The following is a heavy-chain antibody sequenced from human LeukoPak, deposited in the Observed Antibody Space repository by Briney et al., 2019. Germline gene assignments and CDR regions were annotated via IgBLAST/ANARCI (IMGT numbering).Heavy chain of an antibody. Sequence: GGSLRLSCAASGFTFSSYGMHWVRQAPGKGLEWVAVISYDGSNKYYADSVKGRFTISRDNSKNTLYLQMNSLRAEDTAVYYCASDRYNWNDGVFDYWGQGTLVTVSS. J-gene: IGHJ4*02. CDR3: ASDRYNWNDGVFDY. CDR2: ISYDGSNK. V-gene: IGHV3-30*03. CDR1: GFTFSSYG. D-gene: IGHD1-1*01.